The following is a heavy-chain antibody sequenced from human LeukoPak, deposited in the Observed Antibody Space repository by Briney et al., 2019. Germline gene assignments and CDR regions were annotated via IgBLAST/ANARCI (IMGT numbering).Heavy chain of an antibody. Sequence: PGGSLRLSCAASGFTFSSYGMHWVRQAPGKGLEWVAVISHDGSNIYYGYSVKGRFSISRDNSKNTLYLQMNSLRAEDTAVYYCAKDPYRVVVATGNYLDPWGQGTLVTVSS. CDR1: GFTFSSYG. CDR3: AKDPYRVVVATGNYLDP. CDR2: ISHDGSNI. D-gene: IGHD2-15*01. J-gene: IGHJ5*02. V-gene: IGHV3-30*18.